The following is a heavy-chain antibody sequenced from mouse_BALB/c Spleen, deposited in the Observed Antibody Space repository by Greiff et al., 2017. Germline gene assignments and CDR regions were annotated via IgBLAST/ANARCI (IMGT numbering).Heavy chain of an antibody. CDR2: IYPGNSDT. V-gene: IGHV1-5*01. Sequence: EVQLQQSGTVLARPGASVKMSCKASGYTFTSYWMHWVKQRPGQGLEWIGAIYPGNSDTSYNQKFKGKAKLTAVTSTSTAYMELSSLTNEDSAVYYCTKGISDYDRGAWFAYWGQGTLVTVSA. CDR1: GYTFTSYW. J-gene: IGHJ3*01. D-gene: IGHD2-4*01. CDR3: TKGISDYDRGAWFAY.